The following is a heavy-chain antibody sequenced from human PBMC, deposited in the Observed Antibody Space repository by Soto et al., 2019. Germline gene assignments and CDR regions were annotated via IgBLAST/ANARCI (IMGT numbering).Heavy chain of an antibody. J-gene: IGHJ4*02. Sequence: QVQLVESGGGVVQPGRSLRLSCAVSGFTFSSHAMHWVRQAPGKGLEWVALISSDGSNKYYADSVKGRFTTSRDNSKNTRYLQMSSLRVEDTDVYYCARDDEGGSDCDLGYWGQGALVNVSS. D-gene: IGHD1-26*01. CDR3: ARDDEGGSDCDLGY. CDR1: GFTFSSHA. V-gene: IGHV3-30-3*01. CDR2: ISSDGSNK.